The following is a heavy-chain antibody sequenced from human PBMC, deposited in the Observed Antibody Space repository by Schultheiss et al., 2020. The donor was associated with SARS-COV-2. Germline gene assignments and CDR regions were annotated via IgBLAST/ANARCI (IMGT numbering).Heavy chain of an antibody. CDR1: GYTFTSYG. Sequence: GESLKISCKASGYTFTSYGISWVRQAPGQGLEWMGWISAYNGNTNYAQKLQGRVTMTTDTSTSTAYMELRSLRSDDTAVYYCARDILPLGDYLGVDYWGQGTLVTVSS. J-gene: IGHJ4*02. CDR2: ISAYNGNT. V-gene: IGHV1-18*01. D-gene: IGHD4-17*01. CDR3: ARDILPLGDYLGVDY.